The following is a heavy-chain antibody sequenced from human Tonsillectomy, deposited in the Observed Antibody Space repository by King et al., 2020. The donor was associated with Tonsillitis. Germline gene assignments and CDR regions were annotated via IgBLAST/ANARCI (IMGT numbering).Heavy chain of an antibody. CDR3: ARRGGSDRQGVYNWFDP. D-gene: IGHD3-10*01. CDR2: IYHSGST. J-gene: IGHJ5*02. CDR1: GYSISSGYY. V-gene: IGHV4-38-2*01. Sequence: QLQESGPGLVKPSETLSLTCAVSGYSISSGYYWGWIRQPPGKGLEWIGSIYHSGSTYYNPSLKSRVTISVDTSKNQFSLKLSSVTAADTAVYYCARRGGSDRQGVYNWFDPWGQGTLVTVSS.